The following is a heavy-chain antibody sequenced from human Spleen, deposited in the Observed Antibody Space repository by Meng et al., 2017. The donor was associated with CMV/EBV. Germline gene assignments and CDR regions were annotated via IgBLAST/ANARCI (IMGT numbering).Heavy chain of an antibody. D-gene: IGHD3-3*01. Sequence: GGSLRLSCAASGFTFSSYTVTWVRQAPGKGLEWVSGISGRGDSSYYVDSVKGRFTISRDNSKNTLHLQLNSLRAEDTAIYYCAKEGAFDFWSGYNQLDYWGQGTLVTVSS. J-gene: IGHJ4*02. CDR3: AKEGAFDFWSGYNQLDY. V-gene: IGHV3-23*01. CDR1: GFTFSSYT. CDR2: ISGRGDSS.